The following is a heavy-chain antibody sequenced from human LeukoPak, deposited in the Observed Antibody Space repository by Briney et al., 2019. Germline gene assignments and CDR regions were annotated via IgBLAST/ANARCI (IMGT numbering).Heavy chain of an antibody. CDR1: GYTLTELS. J-gene: IGHJ4*02. D-gene: IGHD2-2*01. V-gene: IGHV1-24*01. CDR3: AFRGYCSSTSCLDDGDY. Sequence: GALVKVSCKVSGYTLTELSMHWVRQAPGKGLEWMGGFDPEDGETIYAQKFQGRVTMTEDTSTDTAYMELSSLRSEDTAVYYCAFRGYCSSTSCLDDGDYWGQGTLVTVSS. CDR2: FDPEDGET.